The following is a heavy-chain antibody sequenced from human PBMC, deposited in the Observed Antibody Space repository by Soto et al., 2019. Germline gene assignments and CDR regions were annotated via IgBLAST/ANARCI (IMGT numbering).Heavy chain of an antibody. CDR2: TYYRSKWYN. D-gene: IGHD3-3*01. J-gene: IGHJ5*02. V-gene: IGHV6-1*01. CDR1: GDSVSSNSPA. Sequence: QALSLPCAISGDSVSSNSPAWNWIRQSSSRGLDWLGRTYYRSKWYNDYAVSVKSRITINPDTSKNQFSLQLNSVTPEDTAVYYCARDNYDFWSGYHSANWFDPWGQGTLVTVS. CDR3: ARDNYDFWSGYHSANWFDP.